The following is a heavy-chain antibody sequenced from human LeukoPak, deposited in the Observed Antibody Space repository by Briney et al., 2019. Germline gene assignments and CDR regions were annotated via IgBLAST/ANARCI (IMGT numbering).Heavy chain of an antibody. V-gene: IGHV3-23*01. D-gene: IGHD6-25*01. CDR2: ISGIAVTT. CDR1: GFTFSNYA. J-gene: IGHJ6*02. Sequence: GGSLRLSCAPAGFTFSNYAMSWVRQDPGKWLEWVSVISGIAVTTDYADSVMCRSTISIDNSRSTLYLQLDSLRAEATAIDLCAKGLWAAYYYGMAVWGQGTTVTVSS. CDR3: AKGLWAAYYYGMAV.